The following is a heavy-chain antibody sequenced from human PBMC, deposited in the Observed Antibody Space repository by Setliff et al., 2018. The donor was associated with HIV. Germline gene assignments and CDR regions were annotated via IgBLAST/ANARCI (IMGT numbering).Heavy chain of an antibody. CDR1: GDTFRNYA. J-gene: IGHJ5*02. CDR3: ARTPLSIAARSAWDWFDP. D-gene: IGHD6-6*01. CDR2: INTNTGNP. V-gene: IGHV7-4-1*02. Sequence: ASVKVSCKVSGDTFRNYALNWVRQAPGQGLEWMGGINTNTGNPTYAQGFTGRFVFSLDTSVSTAYLQISSLKAEDTAVYYCARTPLSIAARSAWDWFDPWGQGTLVTVSS.